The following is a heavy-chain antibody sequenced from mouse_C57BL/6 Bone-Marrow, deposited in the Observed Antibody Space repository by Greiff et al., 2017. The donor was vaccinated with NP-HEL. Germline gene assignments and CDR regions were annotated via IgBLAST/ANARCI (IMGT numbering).Heavy chain of an antibody. V-gene: IGHV5-15*01. CDR2: ISHLAYSI. D-gene: IGHD1-1*01. CDR1: GFTFSDYG. Sequence: EVQRVESGGGLVQPGGSLKLSCAASGFTFSDYGMAWVRQAPRTGPEWVAFISHLAYSIYYADTVTGRFTISRENAKNTLYLEMSSLRSEDTAMYYCARQVGAMDYWGQGTSVTVSS. J-gene: IGHJ4*01. CDR3: ARQVGAMDY.